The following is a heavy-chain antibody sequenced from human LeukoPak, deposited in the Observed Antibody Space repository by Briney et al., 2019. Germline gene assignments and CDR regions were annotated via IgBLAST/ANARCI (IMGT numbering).Heavy chain of an antibody. D-gene: IGHD6-13*01. V-gene: IGHV3-74*01. CDR3: ARAMYLDRYSSSWYSLFPLDY. CDR1: GFTFSSYW. CDR2: INTDGSST. J-gene: IGHJ4*02. Sequence: PGGSLRLSCAASGFTFSSYWMHWVRQAPGKGLVWVSRINTDGSSTSYADSVKGRFTISRDNAKNTLYLQMNSLRAEDTAVYYCARAMYLDRYSSSWYSLFPLDYWGQGTLVTVSS.